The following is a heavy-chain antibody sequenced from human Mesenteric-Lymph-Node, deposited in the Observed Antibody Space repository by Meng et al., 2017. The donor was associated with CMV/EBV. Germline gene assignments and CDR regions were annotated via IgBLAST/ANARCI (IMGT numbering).Heavy chain of an antibody. CDR3: ARDQTGSGWYGGWFDP. V-gene: IGHV1-2*02. CDR1: GYSFTDYY. D-gene: IGHD6-19*01. Sequence: ASVKVSCKASGYSFTDYYMQWVRQAPGQGLEWMGWINPNSGGTNYAQKFQGRVTMTRDTSISTAYMELSRLRSDDTAVYYCARDQTGSGWYGGWFDPWGQGTLVTVSS. J-gene: IGHJ5*02. CDR2: INPNSGGT.